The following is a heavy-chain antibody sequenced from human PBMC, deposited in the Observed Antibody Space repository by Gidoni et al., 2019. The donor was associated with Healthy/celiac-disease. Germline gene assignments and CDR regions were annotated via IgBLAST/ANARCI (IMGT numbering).Heavy chain of an antibody. V-gene: IGHV1-46*01. CDR1: GYTFTSYY. D-gene: IGHD3-3*01. J-gene: IGHJ5*02. CDR2: INPSGGST. Sequence: QVQLVQSGAEVKKPGASVKVSCKASGYTFTSYYMPWVRQAPGQGLEWMGIINPSGGSTSYAQKFQGRVTMTRDTSTSTVYMELSSLRSEDTAVYYCARAREDYDFWSGYYPPSGAWGQGTLVTVSS. CDR3: ARAREDYDFWSGYYPPSGA.